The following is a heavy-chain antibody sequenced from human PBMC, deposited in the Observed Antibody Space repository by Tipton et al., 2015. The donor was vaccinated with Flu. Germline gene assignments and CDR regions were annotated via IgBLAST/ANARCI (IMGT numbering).Heavy chain of an antibody. CDR1: GFTLSNYA. V-gene: IGHV3-7*01. J-gene: IGHJ4*02. D-gene: IGHD1-20*01. Sequence: SLRLSCAASGFTLSNYAMSWVRQAPGRGLEWVAHIKEDGSQIYYVDSVKGRFSISRDNAKSSLYLQMNSLRAEDTALYYCVCWGNDHSNWNGWGQGTLVTVSS. CDR2: IKEDGSQI. CDR3: VCWGNDHSNWNG.